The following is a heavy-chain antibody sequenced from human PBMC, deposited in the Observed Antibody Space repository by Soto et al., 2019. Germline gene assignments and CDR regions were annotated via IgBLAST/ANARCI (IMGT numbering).Heavy chain of an antibody. CDR2: ISYDGSNK. J-gene: IGHJ5*02. D-gene: IGHD3-22*01. Sequence: GGSLRLSCAASGFTFSSYGMHWVRQAPGKGLEWVAVISYDGSNKYYADSVKGRFTISRDNSKNTLYLQMNSLRAEDTAVYYCAKGRNYYDSSEPPAPWSQGTLVTVSS. CDR3: AKGRNYYDSSEPPAP. V-gene: IGHV3-30*18. CDR1: GFTFSSYG.